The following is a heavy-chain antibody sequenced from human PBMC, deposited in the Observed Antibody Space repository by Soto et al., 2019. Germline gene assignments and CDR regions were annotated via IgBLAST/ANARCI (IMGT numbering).Heavy chain of an antibody. V-gene: IGHV4-39*01. CDR2: IYYSGNT. CDR3: ARREGYCGTPNCYAKSFYP. J-gene: IGHJ5*02. Sequence: SYFGCWILLQKKRWLEWIGSIYYSGNTYYSPSLQSRGTISVDTSKNQFSLKLSSLTAADTAVYYCARREGYCGTPNCYAKSFYPWAHVTLRTGS. CDR1: SYF. D-gene: IGHD2-21*01.